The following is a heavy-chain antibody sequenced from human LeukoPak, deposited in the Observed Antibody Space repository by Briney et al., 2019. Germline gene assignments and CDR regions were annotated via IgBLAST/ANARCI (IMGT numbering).Heavy chain of an antibody. CDR2: IYYSGST. Sequence: ASETLSLTCTVSGGSISSYYWSWIRQPPGKGLEWIGCIYYSGSTNYNPSLKSRVTISVDTSKNQFSLKLNSVTAADTAVYYCARGVTVTTWDPWFDTWGQGTLVTVSS. CDR1: GGSISSYY. CDR3: ARGVTVTTWDPWFDT. V-gene: IGHV4-59*08. J-gene: IGHJ5*02. D-gene: IGHD1-20*01.